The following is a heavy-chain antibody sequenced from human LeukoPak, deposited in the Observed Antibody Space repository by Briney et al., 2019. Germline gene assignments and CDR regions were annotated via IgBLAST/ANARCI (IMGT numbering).Heavy chain of an antibody. CDR3: AKGADTPLDPHFPA. Sequence: SETLSLTCTVSGVSVGSYYWNWFRQPPGKGLEWIGYVYYSGSTNSNPSLKSRVTILIDTSRNQFSLKLRSVSAADTAMYYCAKGADTPLDPHFPAWGQGTLVSVS. CDR1: GVSVGSYY. CDR2: VYYSGST. V-gene: IGHV4-59*02. J-gene: IGHJ5*02. D-gene: IGHD5-18*01.